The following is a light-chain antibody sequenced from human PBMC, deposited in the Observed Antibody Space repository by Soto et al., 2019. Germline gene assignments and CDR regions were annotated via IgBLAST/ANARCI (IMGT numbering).Light chain of an antibody. J-gene: IGKJ1*01. CDR3: QQYNRYAVT. CDR1: QSASTF. V-gene: IGKV1-5*01. Sequence: DIQMTQSPSTLSASVGDRVTITCRASQSASTFLAWYQQKPGQAPKLLIYDASTLQSGVPSRFSASGSGTEFALSMSGLQPDDFAVYYCQQYNRYAVTFSQGTKVDI. CDR2: DAS.